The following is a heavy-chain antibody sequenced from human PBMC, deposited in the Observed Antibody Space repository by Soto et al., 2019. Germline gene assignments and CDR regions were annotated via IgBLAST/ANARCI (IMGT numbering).Heavy chain of an antibody. V-gene: IGHV3-11*01. CDR1: GFTFSDYY. CDR2: ISRSGSTI. J-gene: IGHJ6*03. CDR3: ARDSGPSARGNYYYYMDV. Sequence: PGGSLRLSCAASGFTFSDYYMSWIRQAPGKGLEWVSYISRSGSTICYADSVKGRFTISRDNAKNSLYLQMNSLRAEDSAVYYCARDSGPSARGNYYYYMDVWGKGTTVTVSS.